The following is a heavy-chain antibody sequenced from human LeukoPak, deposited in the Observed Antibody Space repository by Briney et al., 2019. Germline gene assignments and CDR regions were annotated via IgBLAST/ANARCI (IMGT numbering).Heavy chain of an antibody. D-gene: IGHD1-26*01. J-gene: IGHJ4*02. CDR2: IFSGGNT. V-gene: IGHV3-66*04. CDR3: ARLIVSGTYDYFDY. Sequence: GGSLRLSCAASGFTVSSNCMSWVRQAPGKGLEWVSIIFSGGNTFYADSVKGRFTISRDNAKNTLYLQMNSLRAEDTAVYYCARLIVSGTYDYFDYWGQGTLVTVSS. CDR1: GFTVSSNC.